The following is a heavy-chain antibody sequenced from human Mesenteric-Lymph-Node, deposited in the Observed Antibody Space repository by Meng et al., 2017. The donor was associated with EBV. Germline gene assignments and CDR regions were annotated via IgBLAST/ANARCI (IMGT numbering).Heavy chain of an antibody. CDR3: ARHGKYSGYDSGAFFDY. CDR2: IYYSGST. Sequence: LQLTVWRPGRGQPSGTLPLTSTCPCGAILRSSSYGGWIRQPPGKGLEWIGIIYYSGSTYNIPSLKSRVTISVDTSKSHFSLKLSSVTAADTAVYYCARHGKYSGYDSGAFFDYGGKGTLVTVSS. D-gene: IGHD5-12*01. CDR1: CGAILRSSSY. V-gene: IGHV4-39*01. J-gene: IGHJ4*02.